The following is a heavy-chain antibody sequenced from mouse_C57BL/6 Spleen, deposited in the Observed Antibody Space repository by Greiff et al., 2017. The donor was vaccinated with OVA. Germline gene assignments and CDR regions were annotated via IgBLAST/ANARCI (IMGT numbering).Heavy chain of an antibody. CDR3: ARRGITQGAMDY. Sequence: QVQLQQPGAELVRPGSSVKLSCKASGYTFTSYWMHWVKQRPIQGLEWIGNIDPSDSETHYNQKFKDKATLTVDKSSSTAYMQISSLTSEDSAVYYCARRGITQGAMDYWGQGTSVTVSS. CDR2: IDPSDSET. J-gene: IGHJ4*01. V-gene: IGHV1-52*01. CDR1: GYTFTSYW. D-gene: IGHD2-4*01.